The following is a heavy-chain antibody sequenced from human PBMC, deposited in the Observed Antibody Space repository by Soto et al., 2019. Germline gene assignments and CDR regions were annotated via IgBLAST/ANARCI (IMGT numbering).Heavy chain of an antibody. V-gene: IGHV4-39*02. CDR3: ARDLGLYSSSSVSGSKYGMDV. D-gene: IGHD6-6*01. J-gene: IGHJ6*02. CDR1: GGSISSSSYY. Sequence: SETLSLTCTVSGGSISSSSYYWGWIRQPPGKGLEWIGSIYYSGSTYYNPSLKSRVTISVDTSKNQFSLKLRSVTAADTAVYYCARDLGLYSSSSVSGSKYGMDVWGQGTTVTVS. CDR2: IYYSGST.